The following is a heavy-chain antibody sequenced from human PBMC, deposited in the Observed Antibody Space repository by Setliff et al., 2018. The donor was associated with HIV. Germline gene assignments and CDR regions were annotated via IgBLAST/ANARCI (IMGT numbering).Heavy chain of an antibody. V-gene: IGHV3-64*02. CDR3: ARSWIQLWFLDY. CDR2: ISSNGDTT. Sequence: PGGSLRLSCAASGFIFVSSAMHWVRQAPGKGLDFVSGISSNGDTTYYADSVKGRFTISRDNSKNTLYLQMGSLRAEDMAVYYCARSWIQLWFLDYWGQGTLVTVSS. D-gene: IGHD5-18*01. CDR1: GFIFVSSA. J-gene: IGHJ4*02.